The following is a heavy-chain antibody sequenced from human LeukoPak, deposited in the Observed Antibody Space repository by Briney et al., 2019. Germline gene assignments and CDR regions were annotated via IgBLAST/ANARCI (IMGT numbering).Heavy chain of an antibody. CDR2: IKQDGSDR. CDR1: GFTFRNYW. Sequence: GGSLRLSCAASGFTFRNYWMGWVRQAPGTGLEWVANIKQDGSDRNYVTSVRGRFTISRDNAESSLYLQMNSLRVEGTAVYYCVRNLAVAGTCFDSWGQGTLVTVSS. V-gene: IGHV3-7*03. J-gene: IGHJ4*02. D-gene: IGHD6-19*01. CDR3: VRNLAVAGTCFDS.